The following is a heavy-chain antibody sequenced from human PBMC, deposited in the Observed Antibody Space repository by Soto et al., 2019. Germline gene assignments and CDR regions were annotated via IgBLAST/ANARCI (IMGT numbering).Heavy chain of an antibody. D-gene: IGHD2-21*02. CDR1: GYTFTSYA. CDR2: INAGNGNT. Sequence: QVPLVQSGAEEKKPGASVKVSCKASGYTFTSYAMHWVRQAPGQRLEWMGWINAGNGNTKYSQKFQGRVTITRDTPASTAYMELSSLRSEDTAGYYCARVTVVTHFDYWGQGTLVTVSS. V-gene: IGHV1-3*05. J-gene: IGHJ4*02. CDR3: ARVTVVTHFDY.